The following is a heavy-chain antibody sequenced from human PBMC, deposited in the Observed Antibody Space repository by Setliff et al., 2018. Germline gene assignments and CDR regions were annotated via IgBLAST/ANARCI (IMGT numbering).Heavy chain of an antibody. D-gene: IGHD1-26*01. V-gene: IGHV1-18*01. J-gene: IGHJ6*03. CDR1: GFRFTNFG. Sequence: ASVKVSCKTSGFRFTNFGFSWVRRAPGQGLEWIGWISPYNGDTKYAQKLQDRVTMTIDTSTSTAYVEVRSLRSDDTALYYCARSPPNRGVGQGHHMDVWGKGTSVTVSS. CDR3: ARSPPNRGVGQGHHMDV. CDR2: ISPYNGDT.